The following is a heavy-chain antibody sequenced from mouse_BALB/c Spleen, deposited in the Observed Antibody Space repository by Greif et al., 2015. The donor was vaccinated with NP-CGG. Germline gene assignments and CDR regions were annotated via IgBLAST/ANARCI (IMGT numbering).Heavy chain of an antibody. CDR1: GYTFSSYW. D-gene: IGHD3-3*01. Sequence: VQLQQSGAELMKPGASVKISCKATGYTFSSYWIEWVKQRPGHGLEWIGEILPGSGSTNYNEKFKGKATFTADTSSNTAYTQHSSLTSEGSAVYYCARLGWGEAYWGQGTLVTVSA. CDR3: ARLGWGEAY. J-gene: IGHJ3*01. V-gene: IGHV1-9*01. CDR2: ILPGSGST.